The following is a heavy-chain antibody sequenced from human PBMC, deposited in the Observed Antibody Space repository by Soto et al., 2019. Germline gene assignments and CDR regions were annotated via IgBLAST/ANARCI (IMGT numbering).Heavy chain of an antibody. CDR3: ERELITGLSVFDS. V-gene: IGHV3-33*01. D-gene: IGHD1-20*01. J-gene: IGHJ4*02. Sequence: PGGSLRLSCAASGFTFSSYGMHWVRQAPGKGLEWVAVIWYDGSNKYYADSVKGRFTISRDNSKNTLYLQMNSLRAEDTAVYYCERELITGLSVFDSWGQGPLVTVSS. CDR1: GFTFSSYG. CDR2: IWYDGSNK.